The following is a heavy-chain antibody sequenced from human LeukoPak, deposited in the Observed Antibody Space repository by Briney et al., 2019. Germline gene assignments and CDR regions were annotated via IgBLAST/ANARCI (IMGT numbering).Heavy chain of an antibody. V-gene: IGHV4-31*03. Sequence: SETLSLTCTVSGGSISSGANYWSWIRQHPGKGLEWIGYIYYSGSTYYNPSLKSRVTISVDTSKNQFSLKLSSVTAADTAVYYCARFGYYYDSSGYRPMYYFDYWGQGTLVTVSS. CDR1: GGSISSGANY. D-gene: IGHD3-22*01. CDR3: ARFGYYYDSSGYRPMYYFDY. J-gene: IGHJ4*02. CDR2: IYYSGST.